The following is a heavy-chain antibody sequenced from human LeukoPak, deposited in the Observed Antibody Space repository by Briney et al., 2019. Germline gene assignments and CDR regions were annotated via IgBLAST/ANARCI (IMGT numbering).Heavy chain of an antibody. CDR1: GFTFSDYY. Sequence: GGSLRLSCAASGFTFSDYYTSWIRQAPGKGLKWVSYSSSGGSAIYYADSVKGRFTISRDNAKNSVYLQMNSLRAEDTAVYYCATTRYSSASYSVYWGQGTLVTVSS. D-gene: IGHD6-19*01. J-gene: IGHJ4*02. CDR2: SSSGGSAI. V-gene: IGHV3-11*04. CDR3: ATTRYSSASYSVY.